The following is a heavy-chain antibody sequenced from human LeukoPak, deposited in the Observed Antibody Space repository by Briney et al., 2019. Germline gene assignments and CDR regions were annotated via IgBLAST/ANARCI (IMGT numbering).Heavy chain of an antibody. D-gene: IGHD3-16*02. Sequence: PSETPSLTCGVYGESFSGFYWSWIRQPPGKGLGWIGQVIHIGSTNYNPSLKSRVTISVDASKNQLSLKLNSVTAADTAVYYCAREGGDYVWGSYRQFDYWGQGTLVTVSS. CDR1: GESFSGFY. V-gene: IGHV4-34*12. CDR2: VIHIGST. CDR3: AREGGDYVWGSYRQFDY. J-gene: IGHJ4*02.